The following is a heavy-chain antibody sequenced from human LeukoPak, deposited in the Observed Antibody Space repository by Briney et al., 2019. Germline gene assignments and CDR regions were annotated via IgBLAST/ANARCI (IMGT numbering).Heavy chain of an antibody. CDR2: IIPIFGTA. Sequence: SVKVSCKASGGTFSSYAISWVRQAPGQGLEWMGGIIPIFGTANYAQKFQGRVTITADESTSTAYMELSSLRAEDTAVYYCASGSLWSGILEYWGQGTLVIVSS. CDR3: ASGSLWSGILEY. CDR1: GGTFSSYA. J-gene: IGHJ4*02. V-gene: IGHV1-69*01. D-gene: IGHD3-3*01.